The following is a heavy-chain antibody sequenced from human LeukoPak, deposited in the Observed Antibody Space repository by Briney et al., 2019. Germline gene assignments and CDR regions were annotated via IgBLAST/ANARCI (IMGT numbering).Heavy chain of an antibody. V-gene: IGHV4-59*01. CDR1: GGSISSYY. Sequence: SETLSLTCTVSGGSISSYYWSWIRQPPGKGLGWIGYIYYSGSTNYNPSLKSRVTISVDTSKNQFSLKLSSVTAADTAVYYCARVSYDSSGYYPYYFDYWGQGTLVTVSS. D-gene: IGHD3-22*01. J-gene: IGHJ4*02. CDR2: IYYSGST. CDR3: ARVSYDSSGYYPYYFDY.